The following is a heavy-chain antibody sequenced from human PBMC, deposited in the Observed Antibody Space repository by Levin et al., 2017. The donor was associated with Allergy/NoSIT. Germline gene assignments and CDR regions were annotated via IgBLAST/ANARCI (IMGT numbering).Heavy chain of an antibody. CDR2: ISNSGST. V-gene: IGHV4-59*01. D-gene: IGHD2/OR15-2a*01. CDR1: GDSISSYY. CDR3: ARLFSWVDAFDI. Sequence: ESLKISCTVSGDSISSYYWSWIRQPPGKGLEYIGYISNSGSTNYNPSLKSRVTISVDTSKNQFSLRLSSVTAADTAVYYCARLFSWVDAFDIWGQGTMVTVSS. J-gene: IGHJ3*02.